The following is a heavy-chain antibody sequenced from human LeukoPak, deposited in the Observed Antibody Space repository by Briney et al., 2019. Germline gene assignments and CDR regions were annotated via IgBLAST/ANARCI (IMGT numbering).Heavy chain of an antibody. CDR1: GFTLSSYA. CDR3: AKNFARWLQPDY. CDR2: ISGSGGST. J-gene: IGHJ4*02. Sequence: PGGSLRLSCAASGFTLSSYAMSWVRQAPGKGLEWVSAISGSGGSTYYADSVKGRFTISRDNSKNTLYLQMNSLRAEDTAVYYCAKNFARWLQPDYWGQGTLVTVSS. D-gene: IGHD5-24*01. V-gene: IGHV3-23*01.